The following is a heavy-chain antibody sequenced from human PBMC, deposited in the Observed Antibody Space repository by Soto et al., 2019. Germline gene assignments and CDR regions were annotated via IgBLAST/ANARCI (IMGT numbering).Heavy chain of an antibody. CDR2: LWRDGSKV. D-gene: IGHD6-19*01. CDR1: GVTFSDYY. V-gene: IGHV3-33*01. CDR3: ARDGTGWTGGDH. J-gene: IGHJ4*02. Sequence: GGSMRLARAASGVTFSDYYMHWVRQAPGKRLEWVAVLWRDGSKVYYADSVKGRFTISRDNSKNTLYLEMNSLRVEDTAVYYCARDGTGWTGGDHWGQGTLVTVSS.